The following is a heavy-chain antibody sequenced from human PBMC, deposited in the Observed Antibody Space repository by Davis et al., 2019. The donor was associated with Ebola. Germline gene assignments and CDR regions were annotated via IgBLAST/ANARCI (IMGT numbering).Heavy chain of an antibody. CDR2: INPNSDGT. D-gene: IGHD4-11*01. J-gene: IGHJ5*02. V-gene: IGHV1-2*06. Sequence: ASVKVSCKASGYSLTGDYMHWVRQAPGQGLEWMGRINPNSDGTDYAQKFQGRVTVTTDKSISTAYMELSRLRSDDTAVYYCARGRTSNSNNWFDPWGQGTLVTVSS. CDR3: ARGRTSNSNNWFDP. CDR1: GYSLTGDY.